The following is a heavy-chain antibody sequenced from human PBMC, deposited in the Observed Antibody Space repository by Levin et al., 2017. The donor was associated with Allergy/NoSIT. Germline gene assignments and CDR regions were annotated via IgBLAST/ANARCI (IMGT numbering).Heavy chain of an antibody. D-gene: IGHD2-2*01. CDR3: AKCLSRVVVPAVDY. CDR1: GFTFSSYG. J-gene: IGHJ4*02. CDR2: ISYDGSNK. V-gene: IGHV3-30*18. Sequence: GGSLRLSCAASGFTFSSYGMHWVRQAPGKGLEWVAVISYDGSNKYYADSVKGRFTISRDNSKNTLYLQMNSLRAEDTAVYYCAKCLSRVVVPAVDYWGQGTLVTVSS.